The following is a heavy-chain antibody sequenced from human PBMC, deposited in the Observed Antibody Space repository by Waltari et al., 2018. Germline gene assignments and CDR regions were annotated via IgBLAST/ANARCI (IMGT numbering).Heavy chain of an antibody. D-gene: IGHD3-10*01. J-gene: IGHJ6*03. CDR3: ARVTYYYGSGSYSLYYYYYMDV. CDR2: IYYSGST. Sequence: QVQLQESGPGLVKPSQTLSLTCTVSGGSISRGGYYWSWIPPPPGKGLDWIGYIYYSGSTYYNPSLKSRVTISVDTSKNQFSLKLSSVTAADTAVYYCARVTYYYGSGSYSLYYYYYMDVWGKGTTVTVSS. CDR1: GGSISRGGYY. V-gene: IGHV4-31*03.